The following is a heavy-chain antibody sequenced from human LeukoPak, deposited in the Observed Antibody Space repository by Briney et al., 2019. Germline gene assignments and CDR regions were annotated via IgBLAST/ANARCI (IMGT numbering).Heavy chain of an antibody. V-gene: IGHV3-15*07. Sequence: PGGSLRLSCAASGFTFSNAWMNWVRQAQGKGLEWVGRIKSKTDGGTTDYAAPVKGRFTISRDDSKNTLYLQMNSLKTEDTAVYYCTTSRVYYGDYYYFDYWGQGTLVTVSS. CDR2: IKSKTDGGTT. CDR1: GFTFSNAW. J-gene: IGHJ4*02. CDR3: TTSRVYYGDYYYFDY. D-gene: IGHD4-17*01.